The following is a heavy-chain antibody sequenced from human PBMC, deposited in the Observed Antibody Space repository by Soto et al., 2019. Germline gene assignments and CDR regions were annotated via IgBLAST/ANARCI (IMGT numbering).Heavy chain of an antibody. V-gene: IGHV6-1*01. CDR3: ARVYSNYERGNDVFDY. CDR1: GDSVSSNSAA. J-gene: IGHJ4*02. Sequence: PSQTLSLTCAISGDSVSSNSAAWNWIRQSPSRGLEWLGRTYYRSKWYNDYAVSVKSRITINPDTSKNQFSLQLNSVTPEDTAVYYCARVYSNYERGNDVFDYWGQGTVVTVSS. CDR2: TYYRSKWYN. D-gene: IGHD4-4*01.